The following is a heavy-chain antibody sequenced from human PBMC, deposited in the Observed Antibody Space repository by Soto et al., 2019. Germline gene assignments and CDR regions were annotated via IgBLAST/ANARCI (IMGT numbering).Heavy chain of an antibody. Sequence: GGSLRLSCAASGFTFNEYYMSWIRQAPGKGLEWISYSSNSGTFARYADSVKGRFSISRDNAKNSLYLQINSLRGDDTAIYYCARSGDNYTLLDYWGQGTPVTVYS. CDR3: ARSGDNYTLLDY. J-gene: IGHJ4*02. CDR1: GFTFNEYY. CDR2: SSNSGTFA. D-gene: IGHD1-1*01. V-gene: IGHV3-11*06.